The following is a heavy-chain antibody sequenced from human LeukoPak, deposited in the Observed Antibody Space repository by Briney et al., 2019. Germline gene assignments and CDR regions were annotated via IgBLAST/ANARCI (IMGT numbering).Heavy chain of an antibody. V-gene: IGHV3-20*04. D-gene: IGHD5-18*01. CDR1: GFTFDDYG. CDR3: AREGYSYAINWFDP. J-gene: IGHJ5*02. Sequence: GGSLRLSCAASGFTFDDYGMSWVRQAPGKGLEWVSGINWNGGSTGYADSVKGRFTISRDNAKNSLYLQMNSLRAEDTAVYYCAREGYSYAINWFDPWGQGTLVTVSS. CDR2: INWNGGST.